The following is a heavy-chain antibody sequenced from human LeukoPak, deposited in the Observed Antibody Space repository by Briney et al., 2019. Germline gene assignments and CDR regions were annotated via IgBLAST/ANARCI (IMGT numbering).Heavy chain of an antibody. V-gene: IGHV1-69*05. CDR3: ARGYGESYYYYYMDV. D-gene: IGHD4-17*01. CDR1: GGTFSSYA. Sequence: ASVKVSCKASGGTFSSYAISWVRQAPGQGLEWMGGIIPIFGTANYAQKFQGRVTVTTDESTSTAYMELSSLRPEDTAVYYCARGYGESYYYYYMDVWGKGTTVTVSS. CDR2: IIPIFGTA. J-gene: IGHJ6*03.